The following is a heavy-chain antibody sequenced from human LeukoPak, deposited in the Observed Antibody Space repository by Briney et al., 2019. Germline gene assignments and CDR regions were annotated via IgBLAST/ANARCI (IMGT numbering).Heavy chain of an antibody. D-gene: IGHD6-19*01. V-gene: IGHV3-9*01. Sequence: GGSLRLSCAASGFTFDDYAMHWVRQAPGKGLEWVSGISWNSGSIGYADSVKGHFTISRDNAKNSLYLQMNSLRAEDTALYYCAKGYSSGWYYFDYWGQGTLVTVSS. CDR1: GFTFDDYA. J-gene: IGHJ4*02. CDR2: ISWNSGSI. CDR3: AKGYSSGWYYFDY.